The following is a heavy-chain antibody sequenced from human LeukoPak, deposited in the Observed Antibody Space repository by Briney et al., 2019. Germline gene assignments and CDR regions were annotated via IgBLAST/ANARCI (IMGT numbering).Heavy chain of an antibody. CDR3: ATAPKRVYSGTHDY. D-gene: IGHD1-26*01. CDR2: FDPEDGET. CDR1: GYTLTELS. J-gene: IGHJ4*02. V-gene: IGHV1-24*01. Sequence: ASVKVSCKVSGYTLTELSMHWVRQAPGKGLEWMGGFDPEDGETIYAQKFQGRVTMTEDTSTDTAYMELSSLRSEDTAVYYFATAPKRVYSGTHDYWGQGTLVTVSS.